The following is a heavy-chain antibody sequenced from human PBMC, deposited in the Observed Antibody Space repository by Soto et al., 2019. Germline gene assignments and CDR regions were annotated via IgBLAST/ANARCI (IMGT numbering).Heavy chain of an antibody. Sequence: EVQLLASGGGLVQPGGSLRLSCAASGFTFYSYAMDWVRQVPGKGLEWVSSISARSDNTYYADSVKGRFTISRDHSKSTLYLQVNSLRAEDTAIYYWAKRGDSYYYGMNVWGQGTTVTVSS. V-gene: IGHV3-23*01. D-gene: IGHD3-16*01. CDR1: GFTFYSYA. J-gene: IGHJ6*02. CDR2: ISARSDNT. CDR3: AKRGDSYYYGMNV.